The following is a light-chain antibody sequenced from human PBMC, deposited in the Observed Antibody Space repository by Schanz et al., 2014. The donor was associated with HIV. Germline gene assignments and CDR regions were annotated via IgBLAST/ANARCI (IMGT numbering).Light chain of an antibody. J-gene: IGLJ3*02. V-gene: IGLV1-51*01. CDR2: LNN. CDR1: YSNIGNNY. Sequence: QSVLTQPPSVSAAPGQKVTITCSGTYSNIGNNYVSWYQQFPGAAPRLLMYLNNQRPSGIPDRFSGSKSGTSATLVISDLQTGDEADYYCGTWDSNLNDWLFGGGTKLTVL. CDR3: GTWDSNLNDWL.